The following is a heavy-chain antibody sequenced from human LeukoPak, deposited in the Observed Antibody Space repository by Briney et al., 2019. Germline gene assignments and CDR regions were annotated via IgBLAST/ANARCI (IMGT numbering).Heavy chain of an antibody. V-gene: IGHV3-30*02. D-gene: IGHD3-10*01. CDR3: AKRAGSAWSAGV. CDR2: IRNDASKT. CDR1: GFGFSSFG. Sequence: GGSLRLSCAASGFGFSSFGMHRVRQAPDKGLDWVAYIRNDASKTYYAESVKGRFTISRDNSKNMVFLQMNSLRSEDTALYYCAKRAGSAWSAGVWGQGTLVTVSS. J-gene: IGHJ4*02.